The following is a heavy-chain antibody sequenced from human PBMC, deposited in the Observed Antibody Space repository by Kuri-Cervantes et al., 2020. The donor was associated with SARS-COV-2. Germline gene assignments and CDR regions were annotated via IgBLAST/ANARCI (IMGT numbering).Heavy chain of an antibody. CDR3: ARVSAGTDYYYYMDG. CDR2: IYYSGST. V-gene: IGHV4-61*08. CDR1: GGSISSGDYY. D-gene: IGHD6-13*01. Sequence: SETLSLTCTVSGGSISSGDYYWSWIRQPPGKGLEWIGYIYYSGSTNYNPSLKSRVTISVDTSKNQFPLKLSPVTAADTAVYYCARVSAGTDYYYYMDGWGKGTTVTVSS. J-gene: IGHJ6*03.